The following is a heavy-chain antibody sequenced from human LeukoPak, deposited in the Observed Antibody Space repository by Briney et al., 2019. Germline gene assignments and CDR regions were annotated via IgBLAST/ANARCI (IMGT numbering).Heavy chain of an antibody. D-gene: IGHD6-19*01. CDR1: GGSISSYY. Sequence: SETLSLTCTVSGGSISSYYWNWIRQPAGKGLEWIGRIYTSESTNYNPSLKSRVTMSLDTSKNQFSLKLSSVTAADTAVYYCANQQGWLVPFDYWGQGTLVTVSS. CDR2: IYTSEST. V-gene: IGHV4-4*07. CDR3: ANQQGWLVPFDY. J-gene: IGHJ4*02.